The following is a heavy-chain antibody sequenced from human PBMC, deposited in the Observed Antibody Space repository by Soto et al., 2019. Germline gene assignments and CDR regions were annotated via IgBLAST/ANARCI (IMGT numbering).Heavy chain of an antibody. V-gene: IGHV3-53*01. CDR3: ERSSYTGTSSGRLMDY. CDR1: GFTVSSTS. Sequence: PGGSLRLSCEASGFTVSSTSLTWVRQAPGKGLEWVAILYTGTDTVYADSVKGRFTISRDSSKNTSYLQMSSLRAEETAMYFCERSSYTGTSSGRLMDYWGQGSLVTVSS. CDR2: LYTGTDT. D-gene: IGHD1-26*01. J-gene: IGHJ4*02.